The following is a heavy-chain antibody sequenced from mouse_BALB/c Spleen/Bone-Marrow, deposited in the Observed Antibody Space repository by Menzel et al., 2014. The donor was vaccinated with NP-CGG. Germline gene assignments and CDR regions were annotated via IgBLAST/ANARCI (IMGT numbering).Heavy chain of an antibody. CDR1: GFTFSSYT. CDR2: ISNGGGSS. V-gene: IGHV5-12-2*01. J-gene: IGHJ4*01. Sequence: DVQLVESGGGLVQPGGSLKLSCAASGFTFSSYTMSWVRQTPEKRLEWVAYISNGGGSSYYSDTVKGRFTISRDNAKNTLYLQMSSLKSEDTTMYYCARRVWSRGGDYWGQGTSVTVSS. CDR3: ARRVWSRGGDY. D-gene: IGHD2-10*02.